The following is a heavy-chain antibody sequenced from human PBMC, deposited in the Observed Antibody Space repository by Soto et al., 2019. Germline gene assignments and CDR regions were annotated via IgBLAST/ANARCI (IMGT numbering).Heavy chain of an antibody. J-gene: IGHJ4*02. Sequence: SETLSLTCTVSGGSISSSSYYWGWIRQPPGKGLEWIGSIYYSGSTYYNPSLKSRVTISVDTSKNQFSLKLSSVTAADTAVYYCARRCSGGSCYSTFDYWGQGTLVTVSS. CDR1: GGSISSSSYY. D-gene: IGHD2-15*01. CDR2: IYYSGST. V-gene: IGHV4-39*01. CDR3: ARRCSGGSCYSTFDY.